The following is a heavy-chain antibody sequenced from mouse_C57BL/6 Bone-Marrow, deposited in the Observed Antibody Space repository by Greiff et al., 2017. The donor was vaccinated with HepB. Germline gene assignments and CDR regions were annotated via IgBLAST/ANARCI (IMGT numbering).Heavy chain of an antibody. Sequence: QVQLQQPGAELVKPGASVKLSCKASGYTFTSYWMQWVKQRPGQGLEWIGEIDPSDSYTNYNQKFKGKATLTVDTSSSTAYMQLSSLTSEDSAVYYCARKLDYWGQGTTLTVSS. CDR1: GYTFTSYW. V-gene: IGHV1-50*01. J-gene: IGHJ2*01. CDR3: ARKLDY. CDR2: IDPSDSYT. D-gene: IGHD1-3*01.